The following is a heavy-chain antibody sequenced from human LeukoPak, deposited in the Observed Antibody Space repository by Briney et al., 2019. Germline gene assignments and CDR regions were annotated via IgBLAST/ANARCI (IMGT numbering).Heavy chain of an antibody. Sequence: SETLSLTCTVSGYSISSGYYWGWVRQPPGKGLEWIGSIYHSGSTYYNPSLKSRVTISVDTSKNQFSLKLSSVTAADTAVYSWAKERRDGYNDNWGREPWSPSPQ. CDR3: AKERRDGYNDN. J-gene: IGHJ4*02. D-gene: IGHD5-24*01. V-gene: IGHV4-38-2*02. CDR1: GYSISSGYY. CDR2: IYHSGST.